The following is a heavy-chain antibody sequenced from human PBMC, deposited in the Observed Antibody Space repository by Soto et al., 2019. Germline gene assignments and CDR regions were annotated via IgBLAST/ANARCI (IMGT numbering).Heavy chain of an antibody. V-gene: IGHV2-70*01. CDR1: GCSLSNSEMC. CDR2: IDWDDDK. D-gene: IGHD5-12*01. J-gene: IGHJ4*02. CDR3: ARILSRGGYNRIDY. Sequence: LENQTQTHGLTLTFAGCSLSNSEMCVSWIRQPPGKALEWLALIDWDDDKYYSTSLKTRLTISKDTSKNQVVLTMTNMDPVDTATYYCARILSRGGYNRIDYWGQGTLVTLSS.